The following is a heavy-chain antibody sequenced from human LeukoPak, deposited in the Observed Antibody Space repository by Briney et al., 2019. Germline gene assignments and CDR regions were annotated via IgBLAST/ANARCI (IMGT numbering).Heavy chain of an antibody. CDR3: ASGERDGYNSYWFDP. V-gene: IGHV1-2*02. CDR2: INPNSGGT. Sequence: GASVKVSCKASGYTFTGYYMHWVRQAPGQGLEWMGWINPNSGGTNYAQKFQGRVTMTRDTSFSTAYMELSRLRSDDTAVYDCASGERDGYNSYWFDPWGQGTLVTVSS. D-gene: IGHD5-24*01. CDR1: GYTFTGYY. J-gene: IGHJ5*02.